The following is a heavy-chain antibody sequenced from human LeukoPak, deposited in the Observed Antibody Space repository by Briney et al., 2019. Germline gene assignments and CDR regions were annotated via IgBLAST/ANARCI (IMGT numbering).Heavy chain of an antibody. D-gene: IGHD4-17*01. CDR2: FDPEDGET. V-gene: IGHV1-24*01. CDR1: GYTLTELS. CDR3: ATSSNYGDYEAFDY. Sequence: GASVKVSCTVSGYTLTELSMHWVRQAPGKGLEWMGGFDPEDGETIYAQKFQGRVTMTEDTSTDTAYMELSSLRSEDTAVYYCATSSNYGDYEAFDYWGQGTLVTVSS. J-gene: IGHJ4*02.